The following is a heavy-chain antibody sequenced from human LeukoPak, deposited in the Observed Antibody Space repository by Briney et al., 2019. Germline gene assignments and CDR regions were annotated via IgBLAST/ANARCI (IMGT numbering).Heavy chain of an antibody. CDR3: ARDPRTVRI. CDR1: GFTFSSYW. V-gene: IGHV3-7*01. J-gene: IGHJ4*02. D-gene: IGHD1-1*01. Sequence: GGSLRLSCAASGFTFSSYWMSWVRQAPGKGLEWVANIKQDGSEKYYVDSVKGRFTISRDNAKNLLYLQMDSLRVEDTAIYYCARDPRTVRIWGQGTLVTVSS. CDR2: IKQDGSEK.